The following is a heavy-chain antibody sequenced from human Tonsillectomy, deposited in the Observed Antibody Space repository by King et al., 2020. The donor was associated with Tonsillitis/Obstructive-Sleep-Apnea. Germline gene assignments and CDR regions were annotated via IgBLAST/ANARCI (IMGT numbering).Heavy chain of an antibody. CDR2: IKQMEGGK. CDR3: ARDLVPLVARGWFDP. J-gene: IGHJ5*02. D-gene: IGHD2-2*01. V-gene: IGHV3-7*01. Sequence: VQLVESGGGLVQPGGSLKPSVAASKLSFVAFGRTWFGKPQGKGWKGGPNIKQMEGGKNNADSVKGGFTISRDNVKNSLYLQMNSLRAEDTAVYYCARDLVPLVARGWFDPWGQGTLVTVSS. CDR1: KLSFVAFG.